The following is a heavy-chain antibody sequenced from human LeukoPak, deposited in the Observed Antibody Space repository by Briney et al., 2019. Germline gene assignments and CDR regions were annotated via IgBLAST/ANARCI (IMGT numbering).Heavy chain of an antibody. Sequence: SETLSPTCTVSGGSISSYYWSWIRQPPGKGLEWIGYIYYSGSTNYNPSLKSRVTISVDTSKNQFSLKLSTVTAADTAVYYCARYTSHWGDLDYWGQGTLVTVSS. CDR1: GGSISSYY. J-gene: IGHJ4*02. V-gene: IGHV4-59*01. D-gene: IGHD6-13*01. CDR2: IYYSGST. CDR3: ARYTSHWGDLDY.